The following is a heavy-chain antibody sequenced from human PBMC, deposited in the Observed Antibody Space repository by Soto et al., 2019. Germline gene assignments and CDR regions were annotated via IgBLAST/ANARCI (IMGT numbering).Heavy chain of an antibody. CDR1: GFTFSNYA. CDR3: ARDGATQMWRPWYFDL. Sequence: QVQLVESGGGVVQPGRSLRLSCAVSGFTFSNYAMHWVRQAPGKGLEWVAIVSHDGNNQYYADSAKGRFTISRDNSENTLYLQMNSLRTDDTAVFYCARDGATQMWRPWYFDLWGRGTLVTVSS. D-gene: IGHD2-21*01. J-gene: IGHJ2*01. V-gene: IGHV3-30-3*01. CDR2: VSHDGNNQ.